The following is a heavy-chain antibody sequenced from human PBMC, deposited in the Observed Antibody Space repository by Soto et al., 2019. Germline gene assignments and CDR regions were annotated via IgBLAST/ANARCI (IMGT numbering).Heavy chain of an antibody. Sequence: EVQLVESGGGLVKPGGSLRLSCAASGFTFTRHSMNWVRQAPGKGLEWVSCISGTGTFIYYSDSVKGRFTISRDDAKTSLYLQMTSLTAEYTAVYYCARGSGTDTGDALDIWGPGTMFTVS. J-gene: IGHJ3*02. CDR2: ISGTGTFI. V-gene: IGHV3-21*06. CDR1: GFTFTRHS. CDR3: ARGSGTDTGDALDI. D-gene: IGHD2-21*02.